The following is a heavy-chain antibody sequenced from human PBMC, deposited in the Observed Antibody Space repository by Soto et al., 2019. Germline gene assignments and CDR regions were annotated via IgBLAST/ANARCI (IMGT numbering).Heavy chain of an antibody. D-gene: IGHD6-19*01. V-gene: IGHV3-30-3*01. CDR1: GFTFSSYT. CDR2: ISYDGSNK. J-gene: IGHJ4*02. CDR3: ARGAGIAVAGTSFDY. Sequence: QVQLVESGGGVVQPGRSLRLSCAASGFTFSSYTMHWVRQAPGKGLEWVALISYDGSNKYYADSVKGRFTISRDNSKNTLYLQMNSLRGEDTAVYYCARGAGIAVAGTSFDYWGQGTLVTVSS.